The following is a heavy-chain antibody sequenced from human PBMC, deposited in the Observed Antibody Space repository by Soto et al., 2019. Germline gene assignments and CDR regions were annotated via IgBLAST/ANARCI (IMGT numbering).Heavy chain of an antibody. J-gene: IGHJ6*03. CDR2: IYYSGST. CDR3: ARTYCSSTSCYDQMYYYYYMDV. V-gene: IGHV4-59*08. D-gene: IGHD2-2*01. CDR1: GGSISSYY. Sequence: SETLSLTCTVSGGSISSYYWSWIRQPPGKGLEWIGCIYYSGSTNYNPSLKSRVTMSVDTSKNQFSLKLSSVTAADTAVYYCARTYCSSTSCYDQMYYYYYMDVWGKGTTVTVSS.